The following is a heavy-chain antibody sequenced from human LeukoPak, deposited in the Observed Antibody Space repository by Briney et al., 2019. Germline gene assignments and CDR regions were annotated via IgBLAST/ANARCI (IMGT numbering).Heavy chain of an antibody. V-gene: IGHV4-39*07. CDR3: ARRRARQPFDY. J-gene: IGHJ4*02. D-gene: IGHD6-13*01. CDR1: GGSIGSSSYY. Sequence: SETLSLTCTVSGGSIGSSSYYWGWIRQPPGKGLEWIGAIYYNGDTYYSPSLMSRVTISVDTSKNQFSLKLNSVTAADTAMYYCARRRARQPFDYWGQGTLVTVSS. CDR2: IYYNGDT.